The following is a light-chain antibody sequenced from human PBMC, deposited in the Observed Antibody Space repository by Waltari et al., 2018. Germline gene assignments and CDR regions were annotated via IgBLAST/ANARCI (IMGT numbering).Light chain of an antibody. CDR2: GST. Sequence: QSVLTQPPSVSGAPGQRVTISCTGSGSNIGAGYVVHWYQQLPRAAPKLLIYGSTSRPLGVPDRFFGSTSGTSASLAIIGLQAEDEADYYCQSYDTSLSVVFGGGTKVTVL. V-gene: IGLV1-40*01. J-gene: IGLJ3*02. CDR1: GSNIGAGYV. CDR3: QSYDTSLSVV.